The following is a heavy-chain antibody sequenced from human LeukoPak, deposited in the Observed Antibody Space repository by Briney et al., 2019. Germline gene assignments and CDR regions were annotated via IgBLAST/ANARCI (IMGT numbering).Heavy chain of an antibody. CDR1: GGSISSSSYY. J-gene: IGHJ4*02. CDR2: IYYSGST. Sequence: PETLSLTCTVSGGSISSSSYYWGWIRQPPGKGLEWIGSIYYSGSTYYNPSLKSRVTISVDTSKNQFSLKLSSVTAADTAVYYCARRGSYDSSGYYFPFDYWGQGTLVTVSS. D-gene: IGHD3-22*01. CDR3: ARRGSYDSSGYYFPFDY. V-gene: IGHV4-39*01.